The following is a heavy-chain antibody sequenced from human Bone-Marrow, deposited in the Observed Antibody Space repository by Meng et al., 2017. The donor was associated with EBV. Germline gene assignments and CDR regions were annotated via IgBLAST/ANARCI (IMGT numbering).Heavy chain of an antibody. CDR3: ARDVYASGTYRADP. D-gene: IGHD3-10*01. CDR2: MDPNSGNT. CDR1: GYTFTRYD. V-gene: IGHV1-8*01. Sequence: QVQLGASGAEVKRPGASVKVSCKASGYTFTRYDINWVRQATGQGLEWMGWMDPNSGNTGFAQKFQGRVTMTRNTSISTAYMELSALTSEDTAVYYCARDVYASGTYRADPWGQGTLVTVSS. J-gene: IGHJ5*02.